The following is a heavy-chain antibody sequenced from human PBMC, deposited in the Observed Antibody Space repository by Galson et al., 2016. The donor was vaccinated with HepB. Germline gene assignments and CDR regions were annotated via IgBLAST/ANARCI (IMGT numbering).Heavy chain of an antibody. D-gene: IGHD3-22*01. J-gene: IGHJ4*02. CDR2: ISSDGRNK. V-gene: IGHV3-30*03. CDR3: ARDDRSGYYHYLDY. Sequence: SLRLSCAVSGFTFSDYGFHWVRQVPVKGLEWVAVISSDGRNKYYADSVRGRFTISRDNSNNTLYLQISSLRAEDTSKYYCARDDRSGYYHYLDYWGQGTLVTVSS. CDR1: GFTFSDYG.